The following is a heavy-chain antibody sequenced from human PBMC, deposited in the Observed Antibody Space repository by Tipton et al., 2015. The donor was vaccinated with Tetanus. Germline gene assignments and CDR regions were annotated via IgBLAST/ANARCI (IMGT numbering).Heavy chain of an antibody. CDR3: ARDQARRSRGWNYFDF. CDR1: GVSISGGRYY. Sequence: TLSLTCTVSGVSISGGRYYWSWIRQRPGKGLEWIGDIYSSGSTYTDPSLKGRVTISVDTSKNQFSLRLNPVTAADTAVYYCARDQARRSRGWNYFDFWGLGTLVTVSS. J-gene: IGHJ4*02. CDR2: IYSSGST. D-gene: IGHD1-26*01. V-gene: IGHV4-31*03.